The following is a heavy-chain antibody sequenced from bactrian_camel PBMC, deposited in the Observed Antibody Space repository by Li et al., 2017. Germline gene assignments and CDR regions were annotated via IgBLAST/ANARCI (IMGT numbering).Heavy chain of an antibody. CDR1: GFTFSGCG. Sequence: QLVESGGGSVQAGGSLKLSCVASGFTFSGCGMGWYRQKPGKERELVAGIDIDERTRYGDSVKGRFTISRNNAEKTAYLQMLSLEPEDTAVYYCASRFYGGGRYISFGYWGQGTQVTVS. V-gene: IGHV3S56*01. D-gene: IGHD5*01. J-gene: IGHJ6*01. CDR2: IDIDERT. CDR3: ASRFYGGGRYISFGY.